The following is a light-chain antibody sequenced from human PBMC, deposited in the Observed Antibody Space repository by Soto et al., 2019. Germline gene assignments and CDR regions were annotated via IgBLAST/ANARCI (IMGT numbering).Light chain of an antibody. CDR3: CSYAGNYTFV. Sequence: QSVLTQPRSVSVSPGQSVTISCAGTSSDVGHYNYVSWYRQHPGKAPKLIIYDVSQRPSGVPDRFSGSKSGNTASLTISGLQAEDEADYYCCSYAGNYTFVFVTGTKVTVL. V-gene: IGLV2-11*01. CDR2: DVS. CDR1: SSDVGHYNY. J-gene: IGLJ1*01.